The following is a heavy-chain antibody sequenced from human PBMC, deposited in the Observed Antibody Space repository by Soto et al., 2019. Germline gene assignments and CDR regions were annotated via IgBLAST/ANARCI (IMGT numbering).Heavy chain of an antibody. D-gene: IGHD4-4*01. V-gene: IGHV3-49*03. CDR3: SRGKNTVTPYNWFDP. J-gene: IGHJ5*02. Sequence: PGGSLRLSCTASGFTFGDYAMSWFRQAPGKGLEWVGLIRSKAYGGTTEYAASVKGRFTISRDDSKSIAYLQINSLKTEDTAVYYCSRGKNTVTPYNWFDPWGQGTLVTVSS. CDR1: GFTFGDYA. CDR2: IRSKAYGGTT.